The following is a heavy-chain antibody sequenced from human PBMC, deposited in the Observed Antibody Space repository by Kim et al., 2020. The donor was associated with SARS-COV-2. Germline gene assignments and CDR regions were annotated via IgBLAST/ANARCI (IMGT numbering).Heavy chain of an antibody. Sequence: PSLKSRVTISVDTSKNPFSLKLSSVTAADTAVYYCASRVARPYAEYFQHWGQGTLVTVSS. CDR3: ASRVARPYAEYFQH. J-gene: IGHJ1*01. V-gene: IGHV4-39*01. D-gene: IGHD2-21*01.